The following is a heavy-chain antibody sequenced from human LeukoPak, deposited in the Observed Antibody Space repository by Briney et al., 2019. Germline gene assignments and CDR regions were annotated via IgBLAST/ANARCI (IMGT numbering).Heavy chain of an antibody. CDR2: INPTGGST. D-gene: IGHD6-13*01. CDR1: GYTFTGYY. J-gene: IGHJ6*03. CDR3: ARRPARSSWYPADYYYYMDV. V-gene: IGHV1-46*01. Sequence: GASVKVSCKASGYTFTGYYMHWVRQAPGQGLEWMGLINPTGGSTGYAQKFQGRVTMTRNTSISTAYMELSSLRSEDTAVYYCARRPARSSWYPADYYYYMDVWGKGTTVTISS.